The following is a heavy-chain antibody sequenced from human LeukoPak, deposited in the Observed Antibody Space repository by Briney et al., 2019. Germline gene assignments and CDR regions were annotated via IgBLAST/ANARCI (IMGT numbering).Heavy chain of an antibody. D-gene: IGHD3-22*01. V-gene: IGHV3-11*04. Sequence: VGALRLSSAASGFTFSDYYMSGIGQAPGKGLDWGAYISSSGITIYYADPVKGRFTISRDNAKNSRYLQMNSLRAEDTAVYYCARDLSYYDSSDYLRGAEYFQHWSQGTLVTVSS. CDR2: ISSSGITI. CDR3: ARDLSYYDSSDYLRGAEYFQH. J-gene: IGHJ1*01. CDR1: GFTFSDYY.